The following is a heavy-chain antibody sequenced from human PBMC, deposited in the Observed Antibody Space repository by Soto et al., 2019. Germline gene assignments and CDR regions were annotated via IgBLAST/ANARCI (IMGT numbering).Heavy chain of an antibody. D-gene: IGHD6-19*01. CDR2: ISFDGSKK. CDR1: GLSFSNYA. V-gene: IGHV3-30-3*01. CDR3: ARDLPPGYGSGWPHDY. Sequence: QVQLVESGGGVVQPGRSLRLSCAASGLSFSNYAMHWVRQAPGKGLEWVAVISFDGSKKYYADSVKGRFSISRDNSKNTLYLQMNSLTTEDTAVYYCARDLPPGYGSGWPHDYWGQGTLVTVSS. J-gene: IGHJ4*02.